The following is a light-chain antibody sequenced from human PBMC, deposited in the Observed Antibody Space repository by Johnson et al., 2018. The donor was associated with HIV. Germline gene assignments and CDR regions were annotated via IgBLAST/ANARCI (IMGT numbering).Light chain of an antibody. V-gene: IGLV1-51*02. CDR2: ENN. CDR1: SSNIGNNY. CDR3: GTWDSSLSAHYV. Sequence: QSVLTQPPSVSAAPGQKVTISCSGSSSNIGNNYVSWYQQLPGTAPKLLIYENNKRPSGIPDRFSGSKSGTSATLAITGLQTGDEADYYCGTWDSSLSAHYVFGTGTKITVV. J-gene: IGLJ1*01.